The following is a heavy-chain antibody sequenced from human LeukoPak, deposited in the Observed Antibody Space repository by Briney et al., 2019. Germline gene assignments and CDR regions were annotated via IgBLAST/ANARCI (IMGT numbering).Heavy chain of an antibody. CDR1: GFTFSSYA. Sequence: GSLRLSCAASGFTFSSYAMSWVRQAPGKGLEWVSAISGSGGSTYHADSVKGRLTISRDNAKNSLYLQMNSLRAEDTAVYYCAREFSRYSYGYFYYYGMDLWGQGTTVTVSS. D-gene: IGHD5-18*01. CDR3: AREFSRYSYGYFYYYGMDL. CDR2: ISGSGGST. J-gene: IGHJ6*02. V-gene: IGHV3-23*01.